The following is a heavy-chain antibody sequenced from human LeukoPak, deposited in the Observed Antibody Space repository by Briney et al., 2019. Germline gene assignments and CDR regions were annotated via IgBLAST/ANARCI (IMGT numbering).Heavy chain of an antibody. CDR2: INHSGGT. D-gene: IGHD2-8*01. V-gene: IGHV4-34*01. J-gene: IGHJ4*02. CDR1: GGSFSGYS. CDR3: ARGIDLYGV. Sequence: SETLSLTCAVYGGSFSGYSWNWIRQPPGKGLEWIGEINHSGGTNYNPSLKSRVTISVATSKKQFSLKLSSVTAAVTALYYCARGIDLYGVWGQGTLVAVSS.